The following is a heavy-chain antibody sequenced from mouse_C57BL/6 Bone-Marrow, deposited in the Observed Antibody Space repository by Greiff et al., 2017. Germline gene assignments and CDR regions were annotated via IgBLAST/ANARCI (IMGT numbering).Heavy chain of an antibody. CDR2: ISSGGSYP. CDR1: GFTFSSYG. J-gene: IGHJ4*01. Sequence: EVLLVESGGDLAKPGGSLKLSCAASGFTFSSYGMSWVRQTPDKRLEWVATISSGGSYPYYPDSVKGRFTISRDNAKNTLYLQLSSLKSEDTAMYYCARQSPPYPYYAMDYWGQGTSVTVAS. CDR3: ARQSPPYPYYAMDY. V-gene: IGHV5-6*01.